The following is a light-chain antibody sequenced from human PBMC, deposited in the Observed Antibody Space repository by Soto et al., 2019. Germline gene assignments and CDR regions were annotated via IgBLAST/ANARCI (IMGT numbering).Light chain of an antibody. CDR2: EVT. Sequence: QSVLTQPASVSGSPGQSITISCTGTTSDFGFYNYVSWHQHHPGKAPKLLIYEVTNRHSGVSNRFSGSKSGNTASLTISGLQAEDEADYYCSSYTSSTDYVFGTGTKVTVL. CDR3: SSYTSSTDYV. J-gene: IGLJ1*01. V-gene: IGLV2-14*01. CDR1: TSDFGFYNY.